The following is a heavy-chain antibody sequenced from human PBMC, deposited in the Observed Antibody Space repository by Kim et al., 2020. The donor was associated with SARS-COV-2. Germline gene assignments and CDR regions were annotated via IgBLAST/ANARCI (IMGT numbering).Heavy chain of an antibody. CDR3: ATLADYDYVWGSYRYTYYFDY. D-gene: IGHD3-16*02. V-gene: IGHV1-24*01. J-gene: IGHJ4*02. CDR1: GYTLTELS. Sequence: ASVKVSCKVSGYTLTELSMHWVRQAPGKGLEWMGGFDPEDGETIYAQKFQGRVTMTEDTSTDTAYMELSSLRSEDTAVYYCATLADYDYVWGSYRYTYYFDYWGQGTLVTVSS. CDR2: FDPEDGET.